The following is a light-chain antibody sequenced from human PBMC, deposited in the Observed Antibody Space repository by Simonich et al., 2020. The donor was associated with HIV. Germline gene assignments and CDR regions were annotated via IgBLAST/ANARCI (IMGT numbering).Light chain of an antibody. J-gene: IGKJ4*01. CDR1: QTISSW. CDR2: KAS. Sequence: DIHMTQSPSTLSASVGDRVTTTCRASQTISSWLAWYQQKPWKAPKLLIYKASTLESGVPSSFSGSGSGTEFTLTISSLQPDDFATYYCQQYKSYSPLTFGGGTKVEIK. V-gene: IGKV1-5*03. CDR3: QQYKSYSPLT.